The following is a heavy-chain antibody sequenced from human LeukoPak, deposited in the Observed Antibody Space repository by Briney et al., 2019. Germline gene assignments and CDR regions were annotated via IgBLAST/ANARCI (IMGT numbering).Heavy chain of an antibody. D-gene: IGHD3-10*01. CDR1: GFTFSSYA. CDR2: ISYDGSNK. V-gene: IGHV3-30-3*01. J-gene: IGHJ4*02. CDR3: ARDLGDGFPDY. Sequence: GRSLRLSCAASGFTFSSYAMHWVRQAPGKGLEWVAVISYDGSNKYYADSVKGRFTISRDNSKNTLYLQMNSPRAEDTAVYYCARDLGDGFPDYWGQGTLVTVSS.